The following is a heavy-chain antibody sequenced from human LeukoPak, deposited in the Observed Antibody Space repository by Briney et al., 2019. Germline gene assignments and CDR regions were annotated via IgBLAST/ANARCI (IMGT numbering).Heavy chain of an antibody. D-gene: IGHD3-22*01. Sequence: ASVKVSCKASGYTFTSYYMHWVRQAPGQGLEWMGIINPSGGGASYAQKFQGRVTMTRDTSTSTVYMELSSLRSEDTAVYYCAAEAAYYYDSRDAFDVGGQGTMVTVSS. V-gene: IGHV1-46*01. CDR1: GYTFTSYY. CDR3: AAEAAYYYDSRDAFDV. CDR2: INPSGGGA. J-gene: IGHJ3*01.